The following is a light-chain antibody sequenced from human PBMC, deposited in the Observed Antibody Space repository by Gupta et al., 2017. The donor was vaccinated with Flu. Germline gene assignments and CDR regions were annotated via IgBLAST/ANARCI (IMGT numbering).Light chain of an antibody. CDR3: QQYDNLLMYT. V-gene: IGKV1-33*01. Sequence: SSLSASVGDRVTITCQASQDIRNYLNWYQQKPGKAPKLLIYDASNLETGVPSRFSGSGSGTDFTFTISSLQPEDIATYYCQQYDNLLMYTFGQGTKLEIK. CDR1: QDIRNY. CDR2: DAS. J-gene: IGKJ2*01.